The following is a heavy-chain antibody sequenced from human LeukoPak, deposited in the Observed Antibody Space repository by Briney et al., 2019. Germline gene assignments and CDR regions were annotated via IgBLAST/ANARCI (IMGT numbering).Heavy chain of an antibody. CDR1: GGTFSSFA. D-gene: IGHD3-10*01. Sequence: SVSVSCKASGGTFSSFALSWVRQAPGQGLEWMGGINPLFGAANYAQKFQGRVTVAVDESSTTAYMELSSLRSEDTAVYYCARDRALGSGEFDWYFDLWGRGTLVTVSS. J-gene: IGHJ2*01. CDR3: ARDRALGSGEFDWYFDL. CDR2: INPLFGAA. V-gene: IGHV1-69*01.